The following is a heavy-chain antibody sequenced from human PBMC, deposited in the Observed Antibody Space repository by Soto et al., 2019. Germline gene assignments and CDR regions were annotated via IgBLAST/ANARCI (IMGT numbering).Heavy chain of an antibody. Sequence: PSETLSHTCTVSGGSIISGDYYLSWIRQPPGKGLEWIGYIYYSGSTYYNPSLKSRVTISVDTSKNQFSLKLSSVTAADTAVYYCASLKLGYSTFDPWGQGTLVTVSS. J-gene: IGHJ5*02. D-gene: IGHD5-18*01. CDR3: ASLKLGYSTFDP. CDR2: IYYSGST. V-gene: IGHV4-30-4*01. CDR1: GGSIISGDYY.